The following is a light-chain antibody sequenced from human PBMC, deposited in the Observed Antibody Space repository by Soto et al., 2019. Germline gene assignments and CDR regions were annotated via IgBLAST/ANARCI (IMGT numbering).Light chain of an antibody. CDR1: SSDVGSYNL. J-gene: IGLJ3*02. CDR3: CTYAGGTTWV. Sequence: QSALTQPASVSGSPGQSITISCTGTSSDVGSYNLVSWYQQHPGKAPKLMIYEGGKRPSGVSARFSGSKSGNTASLTIYGLQAEAEADYYCCTYAGGTTWVFGGGTKLTVL. V-gene: IGLV2-23*01. CDR2: EGG.